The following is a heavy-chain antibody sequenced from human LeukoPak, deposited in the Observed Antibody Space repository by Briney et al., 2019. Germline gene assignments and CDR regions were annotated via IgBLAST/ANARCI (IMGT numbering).Heavy chain of an antibody. CDR3: ARSSQIGYYYDSSGYYFDY. CDR2: IYYSGST. J-gene: IGHJ4*02. V-gene: IGHV4-59*01. CDR1: GGSISSYY. D-gene: IGHD3-22*01. Sequence: SETLSLTCTVSGGSISSYYWSWIRQPPGKGLEWIGYIYYSGSTNYNPSLKSRVTISVVTSKNQFSLKLSSVTAADTAVYYCARSSQIGYYYDSSGYYFDYWGQGTLVTVSS.